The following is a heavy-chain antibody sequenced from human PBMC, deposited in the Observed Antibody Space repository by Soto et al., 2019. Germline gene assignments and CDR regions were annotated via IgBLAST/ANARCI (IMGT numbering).Heavy chain of an antibody. CDR2: ISSSSSYI. CDR1: GFTFSSYS. CDR3: ARVSEGSWAGNVAFDI. D-gene: IGHD3-10*01. Sequence: PGGSLRLSCAASGFTFSSYSMNWVRQTPGKGLEWVSSISSSSSYIYYADSVKGRFTISRDNAKNSLYLQMNSLRAEDTAVYYCARVSEGSWAGNVAFDIWGQGTMVTVSS. J-gene: IGHJ3*02. V-gene: IGHV3-21*01.